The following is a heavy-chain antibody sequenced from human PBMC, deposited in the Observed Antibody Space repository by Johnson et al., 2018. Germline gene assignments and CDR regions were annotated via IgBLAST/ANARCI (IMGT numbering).Heavy chain of an antibody. J-gene: IGHJ3*02. CDR2: LSWHRIRE. CDR3: TKDAGWKVGFDI. D-gene: IGHD1-1*01. CDR1: GFAFADSA. V-gene: IGHV3-9*01. Sequence: VQLVESGGGSVQPGRSLRLSCTASGFAFADSAMHWVRQAPGTGLEWVSGLSWHRIREDYADSVKARFTISRDNDKNSLYLQMTSLRPEDTALYYWTKDAGWKVGFDIWGQGTMVTVSS.